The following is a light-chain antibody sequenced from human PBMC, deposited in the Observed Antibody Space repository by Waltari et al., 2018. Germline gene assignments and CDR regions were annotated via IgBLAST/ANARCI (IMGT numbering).Light chain of an antibody. CDR2: DVS. CDR1: SSDVGGYNY. CDR3: SSYISSDTLEL. V-gene: IGLV2-14*03. J-gene: IGLJ2*01. Sequence: HSALTQPASVSGSPGQSTTISCTGTSSDVGGYNYVSWYQQHPGKAPKLMIFDVSNRPSGVSNLFSGSKSGNTASLTVSGLQAEDEADYYCSSYISSDTLELFGGGTSLTVL.